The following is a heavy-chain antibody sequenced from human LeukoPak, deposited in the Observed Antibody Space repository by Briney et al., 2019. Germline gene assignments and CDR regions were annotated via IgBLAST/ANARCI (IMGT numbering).Heavy chain of an antibody. CDR2: IIPIFGTA. CDR1: GGTFSSYA. D-gene: IGHD2-15*01. V-gene: IGHV1-69*05. J-gene: IGHJ5*02. CDR3: ARGTLGYGFDP. Sequence: ASVKVSCKASGGTFSSYAISWVRQAPGQGLEWMGRIIPIFGTANYAQKFQGRVTITTDESTSTAYMELSSLRSEDTAVYYCARGTLGYGFDPWGQGTLVTVSS.